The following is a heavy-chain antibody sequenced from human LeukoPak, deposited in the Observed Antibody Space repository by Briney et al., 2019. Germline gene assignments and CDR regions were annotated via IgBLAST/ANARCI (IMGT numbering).Heavy chain of an antibody. V-gene: IGHV4-4*07. CDR2: IYTSGST. J-gene: IGHJ1*01. CDR3: ARALAAAGPGDFQH. D-gene: IGHD6-13*01. CDR1: GGSISSYY. Sequence: PSETLSLTCTVSGGSISSYYWSWIRQHAGKGLEWIGRIYTSGSTNYNPSLKSRVTISVDKSKNQFSLKLSSVTAADTAVYYCARALAAAGPGDFQHWGQGTLVTVSS.